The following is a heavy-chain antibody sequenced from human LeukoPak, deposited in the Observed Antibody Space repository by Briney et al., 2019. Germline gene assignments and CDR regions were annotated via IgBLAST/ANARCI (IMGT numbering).Heavy chain of an antibody. J-gene: IGHJ4*02. Sequence: GGSLRLSCAASGFTFSSHGMSWVRQAPGKGLEWVSAISGSGGSTNYADSVEGRFTISRDKSTNTLYLQMNSVMAEDTAVYDCAKVGRYDSSGCFDYWGQGTLSPSPQ. CDR2: ISGSGGST. CDR1: GFTFSSHG. V-gene: IGHV3-23*01. CDR3: AKVGRYDSSGCFDY. D-gene: IGHD3-22*01.